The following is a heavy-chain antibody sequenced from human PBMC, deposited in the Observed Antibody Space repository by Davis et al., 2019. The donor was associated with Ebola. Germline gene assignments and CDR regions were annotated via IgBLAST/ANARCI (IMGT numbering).Heavy chain of an antibody. V-gene: IGHV3-23*01. J-gene: IGHJ3*01. D-gene: IGHD2/OR15-2a*01. Sequence: GESLKTPCSASGFIFSTYVMSWVRQAPGKGLEWVSTYGTSADTYYADSVKGRFTISRDNSKNTLYLQMNGLRVEDTAIYYCAKDNRNIWSEVWGQGTMVTVSS. CDR2: GTSADT. CDR3: AKDNRNIWSEV. CDR1: GFIFSTYV.